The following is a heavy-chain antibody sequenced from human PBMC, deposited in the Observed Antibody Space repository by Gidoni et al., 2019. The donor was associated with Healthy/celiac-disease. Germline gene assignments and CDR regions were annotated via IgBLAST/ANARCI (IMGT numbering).Heavy chain of an antibody. CDR1: GFTFSSND. J-gene: IGHJ4*02. CDR3: ARDRGGSGLLWFGEAY. V-gene: IGHV3-33*01. D-gene: IGHD3-10*01. CDR2: IWYDGSNK. Sequence: QVQLVESGGGVVQPGRSLRLSCAASGFTFSSNDMHLVREAPGNGLEWVAVIWYDGSNKYYADSVKGRFTIARDNSKNTLYLQMNSLRAEDTAVYYCARDRGGSGLLWFGEAYWGQGTLVTVSS.